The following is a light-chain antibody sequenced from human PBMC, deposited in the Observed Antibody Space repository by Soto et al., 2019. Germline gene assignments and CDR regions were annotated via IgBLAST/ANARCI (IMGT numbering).Light chain of an antibody. V-gene: IGKV3-20*01. CDR1: QPVSSNF. Sequence: VLTQSPGTLSFSPRESAALSCRASQPVSSNFLAWYQQKPGQAPRLLIYGVSSRASGIPDRFFGSGSGTDFTLTINRLEPEDFAVYYCQQYANSPITFGQGTRLEI. CDR2: GVS. CDR3: QQYANSPIT. J-gene: IGKJ5*01.